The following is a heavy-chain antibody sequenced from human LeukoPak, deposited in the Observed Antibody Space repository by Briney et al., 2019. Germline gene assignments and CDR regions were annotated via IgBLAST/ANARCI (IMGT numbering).Heavy chain of an antibody. CDR1: GFTFSSYG. Sequence: GGSLRLSCAASGFTFSSYGMHWVRQAPGKGLEWVAFIRYDGSNKYYADSVKGRFTISRDNSKNTLYLQMNSLRAEDTAVYYCARVATITPRDPEFDYWGQGTLVTVSS. CDR2: IRYDGSNK. V-gene: IGHV3-30*02. CDR3: ARVATITPRDPEFDY. D-gene: IGHD5-12*01. J-gene: IGHJ4*02.